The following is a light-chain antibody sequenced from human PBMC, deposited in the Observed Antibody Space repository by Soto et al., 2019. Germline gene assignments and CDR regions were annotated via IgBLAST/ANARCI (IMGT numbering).Light chain of an antibody. CDR3: QQYGSSPYT. Sequence: EIVLTQSPGTLSLSPGERATLSCRASQSISSSYLAWYQQKPGQAPRLLIYGASSRATGMPARFSGSGSGTDFTLTISRLEPEDCAVYYCQQYGSSPYTFGQGTKLEIK. V-gene: IGKV3-20*01. J-gene: IGKJ2*01. CDR1: QSISSSY. CDR2: GAS.